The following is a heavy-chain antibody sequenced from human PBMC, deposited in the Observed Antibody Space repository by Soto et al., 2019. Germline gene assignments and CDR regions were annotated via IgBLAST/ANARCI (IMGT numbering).Heavy chain of an antibody. CDR3: ARDGKATRPYYYFDY. CDR1: GYTFTSYY. D-gene: IGHD5-12*01. CDR2: INPSGGST. Sequence: ASVKVSCKASGYTFTSYYMHWVRQAPGQGLEWMGIINPSGGSTSYAQKFQGRVTMTRDTSTSTVYMELSSLRSEDTAVYYCARDGKATRPYYYFDYWGQGTLVTVSS. J-gene: IGHJ4*02. V-gene: IGHV1-46*01.